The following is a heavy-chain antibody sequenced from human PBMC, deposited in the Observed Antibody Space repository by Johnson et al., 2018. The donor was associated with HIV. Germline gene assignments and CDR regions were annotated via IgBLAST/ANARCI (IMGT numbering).Heavy chain of an antibody. J-gene: IGHJ3*02. Sequence: EVQLVESGGGVVQTGRSLRLSCAASGFTVSSNFMTWVRQAPGKGLEWVSVIYRGGSTYYADSVKGRLTISRDNSKNTLYLQMDSLRAEDTAVYYCAILGWGAFDIWGQGTMVTVSS. CDR1: GFTVSSNF. V-gene: IGHV3-66*01. CDR3: AILGWGAFDI. D-gene: IGHD2-21*01. CDR2: IYRGGST.